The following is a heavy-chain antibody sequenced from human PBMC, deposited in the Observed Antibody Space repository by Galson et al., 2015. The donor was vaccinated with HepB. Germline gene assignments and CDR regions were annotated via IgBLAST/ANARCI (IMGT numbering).Heavy chain of an antibody. J-gene: IGHJ3*01. CDR1: GLNFNNVV. CDR3: ARGGHIVVVTSTRYFDPFNF. V-gene: IGHV3-30-3*01. Sequence: SLRLSCAVSGLNFNNVVMHWVRQAPGKGLEWVALISFDVNNKYYADSVKGRFTISRDNSRNTSYLHMSSVTTEDTAMYYCARGGHIVVVTSTRYFDPFNFWGQGTLVTVSS. CDR2: ISFDVNNK. D-gene: IGHD2-21*02.